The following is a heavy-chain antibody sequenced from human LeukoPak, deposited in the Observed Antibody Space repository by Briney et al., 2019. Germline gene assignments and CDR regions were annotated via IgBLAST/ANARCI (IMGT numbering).Heavy chain of an antibody. J-gene: IGHJ3*02. D-gene: IGHD5-18*01. CDR3: ARGYSYGFHAFDI. CDR1: GLTFRSYA. CDR2: ISYDGSNK. Sequence: PGGSLRLSCQASGLTFRSYAMPWVRQAPGKGLEWVAVISYDGSNKYYADSAKGRFTISRDNSKNTLYLQMNSLRAEDTAVYYCARGYSYGFHAFDIWGQGTMVTVSS. V-gene: IGHV3-30-3*01.